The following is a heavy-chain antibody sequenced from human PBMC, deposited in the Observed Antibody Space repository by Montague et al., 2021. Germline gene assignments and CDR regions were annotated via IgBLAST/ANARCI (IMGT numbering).Heavy chain of an antibody. V-gene: IGHV6-1*01. J-gene: IGHJ4*02. CDR1: GDSVSNNNAT. CDR2: TYYRSKWYN. CDR3: AREGAGNLLFSFDS. Sequence: CAISGDSVSNNNATWSWIRQSPSRGLEWLGRTYYRSKWYNDYAVSVKGRIAINPDTSKNQFSLQLNSVTPEDTAVYYCAREGAGNLLFSFDSWGQGTLVTVSS. D-gene: IGHD3-10*01.